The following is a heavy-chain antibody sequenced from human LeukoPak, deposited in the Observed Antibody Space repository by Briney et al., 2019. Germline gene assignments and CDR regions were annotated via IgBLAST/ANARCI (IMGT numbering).Heavy chain of an antibody. Sequence: PSETLSLTCTVSGGSISSYYWSWIQQPAGKGLEWIGRIYTSGSTNYNPSLKSRVTMSVDTSKNQFSLKLSSVTAADTAVYYCARDFDGSGSYSYSGYYYYYMDVWGKGTTVTVSS. D-gene: IGHD3-10*01. V-gene: IGHV4-4*07. J-gene: IGHJ6*03. CDR3: ARDFDGSGSYSYSGYYYYYMDV. CDR1: GGSISSYY. CDR2: IYTSGST.